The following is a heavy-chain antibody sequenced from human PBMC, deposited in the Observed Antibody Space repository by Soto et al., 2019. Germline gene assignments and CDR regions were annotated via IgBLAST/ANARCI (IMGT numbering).Heavy chain of an antibody. CDR3: ARANWYSEY. Sequence: QVQLQESGPGLVKPSETLSLTCTVSGGSINNHYSSWIRQPPGKGLAWLGYVYYNGITNYNPSLKGRVTVSVDTSKNQVSLNLTSLTAADTATYYCARANWYSEYWGEGIPVTVSS. CDR2: VYYNGIT. V-gene: IGHV4-59*11. CDR1: GGSINNHY. D-gene: IGHD7-27*01. J-gene: IGHJ4*02.